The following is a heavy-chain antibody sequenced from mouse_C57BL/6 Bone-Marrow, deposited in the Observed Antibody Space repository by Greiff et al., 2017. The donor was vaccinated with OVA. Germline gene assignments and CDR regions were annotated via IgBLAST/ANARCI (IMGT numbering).Heavy chain of an antibody. D-gene: IGHD4-1*01. V-gene: IGHV1-59*01. Sequence: QVQLQQPGAELVRPGTSVKLSCKASGYTFTSYWMHWVKQRPGQGLEWIGVIDPSDSYTNYNQKFKGKATLTVDTSSSTAYMQLSSLTSEDSAVYYCARESNWEGFAYWGQGTLVTVSA. CDR2: IDPSDSYT. CDR1: GYTFTSYW. J-gene: IGHJ3*01. CDR3: ARESNWEGFAY.